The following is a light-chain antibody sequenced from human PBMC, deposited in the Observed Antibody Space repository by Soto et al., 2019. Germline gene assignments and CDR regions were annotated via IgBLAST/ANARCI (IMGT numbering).Light chain of an antibody. CDR2: GAS. J-gene: IGKJ1*01. V-gene: IGKV3-15*01. CDR3: QQYNKWPWT. Sequence: EKVMTQSPSTLSVSPGERATLSCRASQSVSSNLAWYQQKPGQAPRLLIYGASTRATGIPARFSGSGSGTEFTLTISSLQSEDFAVYYCQQYNKWPWTFGQGTKVDIK. CDR1: QSVSSN.